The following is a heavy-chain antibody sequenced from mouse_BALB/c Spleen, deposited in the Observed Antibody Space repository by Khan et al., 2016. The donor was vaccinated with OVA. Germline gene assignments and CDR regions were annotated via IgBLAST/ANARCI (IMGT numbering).Heavy chain of an antibody. Sequence: QMQLKESGPGLVAPSQSLSITCTISGFSLTNYGVHWVRQPPGKGLEWLVVICSDGSTTYNSALKSSLTISKANSNSQVFLKMNSLQTDDTAMYFCARQPYYHYNIMDYWGQGTSVTVSS. J-gene: IGHJ4*01. V-gene: IGHV2-6-1*01. D-gene: IGHD2-10*01. CDR1: GFSLTNYG. CDR3: ARQPYYHYNIMDY. CDR2: ICSDGST.